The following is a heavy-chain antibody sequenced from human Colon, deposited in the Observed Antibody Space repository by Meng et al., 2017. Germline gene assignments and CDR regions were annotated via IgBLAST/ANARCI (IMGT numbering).Heavy chain of an antibody. CDR1: GDNVSNNSPA. V-gene: IGHV6-1*01. Sequence: QAQLPQAGPGLVKPSQTLSLTCAISGDNVSNNSPAWNWIRQSPSRGLEWLGRTYYRSKWYNEYAGSVKSRISITPDTSTNQFSLQLNSVTPDDTAVYYCARESSRQFNYWGQGTLVTVSS. CDR2: TYYRSKWYN. J-gene: IGHJ4*02. CDR3: ARESSRQFNY.